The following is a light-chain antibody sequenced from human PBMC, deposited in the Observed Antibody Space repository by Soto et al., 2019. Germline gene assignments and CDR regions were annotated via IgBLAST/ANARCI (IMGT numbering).Light chain of an antibody. CDR3: QQGDRTTPIT. CDR1: QGIRNE. Sequence: DIQMRQPPSSLSASVGDRVSIPCRASQGIRNELGWYQQKPGKAPKCLIYAVSNLQSGVPSRFSGSGSGTEFTLTISSLPPEDVATYYCQQGDRTTPITFGQGTQLE. CDR2: AVS. J-gene: IGKJ5*01. V-gene: IGKV1-17*01.